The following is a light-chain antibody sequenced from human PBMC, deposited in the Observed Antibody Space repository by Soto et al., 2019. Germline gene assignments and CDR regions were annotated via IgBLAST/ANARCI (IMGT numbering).Light chain of an antibody. Sequence: QSVLTQPASVSGSPGQSITISCTGTRSDIGAYTYVSWYQQHPGKAPKVMIYEVSNRPSGVSNRFSGSKSGNTASLTISGLQAEDEADYYCTSYRRDTTWVFGGGTKXXVL. CDR1: RSDIGAYTY. J-gene: IGLJ3*02. V-gene: IGLV2-14*01. CDR3: TSYRRDTTWV. CDR2: EVS.